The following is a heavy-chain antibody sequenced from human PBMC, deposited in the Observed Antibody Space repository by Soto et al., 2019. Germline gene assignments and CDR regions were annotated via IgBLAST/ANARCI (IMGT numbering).Heavy chain of an antibody. V-gene: IGHV1-69*01. J-gene: IGHJ4*02. CDR1: GGTFSSNA. CDR3: ASSTNYDFWSGPLRSSPLDY. Sequence: QVQLVQSGAEVKKPGSSVKVSCKASGGTFSSNAISWVRQAPGQGLEWMGGIIPIIGTENYAQKFQGRVTITADESTSTAYMELSSLRSEDTAVYYCASSTNYDFWSGPLRSSPLDYWGQGTLVTVSS. CDR2: IIPIIGTE. D-gene: IGHD3-3*01.